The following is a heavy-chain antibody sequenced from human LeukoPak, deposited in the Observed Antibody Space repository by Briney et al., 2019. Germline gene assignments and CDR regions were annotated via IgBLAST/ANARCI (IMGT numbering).Heavy chain of an antibody. D-gene: IGHD3-10*01. V-gene: IGHV4-34*01. CDR3: ARGPRFYGSGSYFAY. CDR1: GGSFSGYY. CDR2: INHSGST. J-gene: IGHJ4*02. Sequence: SETLSLTCAVYGGSFSGYYWSWIRQPPGKGPEWIGEINHSGSTNYNPSLKSRVTISVDTSKNQFSLKMGSVTAADTAVYYCARGPRFYGSGSYFAYWGQGTLVTVSS.